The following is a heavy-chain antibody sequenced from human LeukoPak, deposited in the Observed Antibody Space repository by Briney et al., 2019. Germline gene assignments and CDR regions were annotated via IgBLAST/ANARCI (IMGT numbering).Heavy chain of an antibody. CDR1: GFTFSSYS. D-gene: IGHD5-12*01. CDR3: AKDLTYGGLLDY. V-gene: IGHV3-48*04. J-gene: IGHJ4*02. CDR2: ISGSSSII. Sequence: GGSLRLSCAASGFTFSSYSMNWVRQAPGKGLEWVSYISGSSSIIQNADSVKGRFTISRDNAKNSLYLQINSLRAEDTALYYCAKDLTYGGLLDYWGQGTLVTVSS.